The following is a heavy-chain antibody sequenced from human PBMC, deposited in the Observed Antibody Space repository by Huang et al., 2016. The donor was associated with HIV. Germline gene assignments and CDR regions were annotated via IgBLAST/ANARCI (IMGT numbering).Heavy chain of an antibody. D-gene: IGHD3-22*01. V-gene: IGHV4-30-4*08. CDR1: GASISSGAYY. CDR2: IYYSGNT. Sequence: QVQLQESGPGLVKPSQTLSLTCTVSGASISSGAYYWGWIRQPPGKGLEWIVYIYYSGNTYYNPSLKSRLTMSVDTSKNQFSVKLSSVTAADTAVYYCATSPHYYDSYPALLNWFDPWGQGSLVAVSS. J-gene: IGHJ5*02. CDR3: ATSPHYYDSYPALLNWFDP.